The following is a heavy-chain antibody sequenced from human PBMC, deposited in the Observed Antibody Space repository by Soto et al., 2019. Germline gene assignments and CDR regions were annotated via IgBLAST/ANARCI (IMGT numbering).Heavy chain of an antibody. CDR1: GFTFSNYA. V-gene: IGHV3-23*01. CDR2: ISGSTGNT. D-gene: IGHD5-18*01. CDR3: AKGEDSFGFTRFDY. Sequence: VELLESGGGLVQPGGSLRLSCAASGFTFSNYAMNWVRQAPGEGLEWVSGISGSTGNTYYADSAKGRFTISRDNSKNTVYLQIHSLRAEDTALYYCAKGEDSFGFTRFDYWGQGNMVTVSS. J-gene: IGHJ4*02.